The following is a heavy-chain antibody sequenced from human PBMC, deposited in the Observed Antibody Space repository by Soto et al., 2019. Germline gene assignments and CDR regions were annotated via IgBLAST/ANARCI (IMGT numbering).Heavy chain of an antibody. CDR2: ISSSSSYI. CDR3: ASRGYSYGEQWDY. V-gene: IGHV3-21*01. Sequence: EVQLVESGGGLVKPGGSLRLSCAASGFTFSSYSMNWVRQAPGKGLEWVSSISSSSSYIYYADSVKGRFTISRDNAKNSLYLQMNSLRAEDTAVYYCASRGYSYGEQWDYWGQGTLVTVS. D-gene: IGHD5-18*01. J-gene: IGHJ4*02. CDR1: GFTFSSYS.